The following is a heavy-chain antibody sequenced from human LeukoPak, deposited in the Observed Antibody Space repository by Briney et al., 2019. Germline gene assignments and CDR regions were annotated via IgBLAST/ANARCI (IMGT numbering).Heavy chain of an antibody. V-gene: IGHV4-4*07. D-gene: IGHD2-2*01. CDR2: IYSSGNA. Sequence: SETLSLTCTVSGDSISSFYWTWIRQPAEKGLEWIGRIYSSGNANYNPSLKSRLTMSVDTSKNQFSLKLSSVTAADTAVYYCARYCTSTSCSRGAFDIWGHGTMVTVSS. CDR1: GDSISSFY. CDR3: ARYCTSTSCSRGAFDI. J-gene: IGHJ3*02.